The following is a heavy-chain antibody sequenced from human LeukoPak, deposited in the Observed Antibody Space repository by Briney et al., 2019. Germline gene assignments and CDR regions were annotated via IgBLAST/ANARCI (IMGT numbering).Heavy chain of an antibody. CDR2: VNRVGYT. CDR1: GASFAGYS. J-gene: IGHJ5*02. Sequence: SETLSLTCAVHGASFAGYSWSWIRQSPGKGLEWVGEVNRVGYTIYNPSLKSRVNISIDTSTTQFSLRLSSVTVADTAVYFCARERVVSDYNWFDPWGQGTLVTVSS. CDR3: ARERVVSDYNWFDP. D-gene: IGHD6-25*01. V-gene: IGHV4-34*01.